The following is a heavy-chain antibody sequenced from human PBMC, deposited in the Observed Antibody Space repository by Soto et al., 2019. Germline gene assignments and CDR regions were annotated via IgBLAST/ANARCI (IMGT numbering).Heavy chain of an antibody. J-gene: IGHJ4*02. Sequence: DVDLLESGGGLVQPGGSLRLSCAGSGFSFSDITMSWVRQPPGKGLQWVPDIGASGATTNYADSVRGRFTISRDNSKSTLYLQMSSLGVEGTAVYYCTGRRFSSSWSSFDFWGQGTLVTVSS. V-gene: IGHV3-23*01. D-gene: IGHD6-13*01. CDR1: GFSFSDIT. CDR3: TGRRFSSSWSSFDF. CDR2: IGASGATT.